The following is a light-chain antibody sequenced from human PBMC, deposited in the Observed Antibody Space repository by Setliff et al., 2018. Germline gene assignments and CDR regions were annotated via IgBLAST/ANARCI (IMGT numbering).Light chain of an antibody. V-gene: IGLV3-21*04. J-gene: IGLJ1*01. Sequence: SYELTQPPSVSVAPGKTARITCGGNNIGSKSVHWYRQKPGQAPVLVIYYDSDRPSGIPERFSGSNSGNTATLTISRVEAGDEADYYCQVWDSSSDHPGVFGTGTKVTVL. CDR2: YDS. CDR1: NIGSKS. CDR3: QVWDSSSDHPGV.